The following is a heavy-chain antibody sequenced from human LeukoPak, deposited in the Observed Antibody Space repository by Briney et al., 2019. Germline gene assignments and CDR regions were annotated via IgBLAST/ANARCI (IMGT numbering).Heavy chain of an antibody. CDR3: ARKHYFDY. V-gene: IGHV1-2*02. CDR2: INPNSGGT. Sequence: ASVKVSCKASGYTFTGYYMHWVRQAPGQGLEWMGWINPNSGGTNYAQKFQGRVTMTRDTSISTAYMELSRLTSDDTAINYCARKHYFDYWGQGTLVTVSS. CDR1: GYTFTGYY. J-gene: IGHJ4*02.